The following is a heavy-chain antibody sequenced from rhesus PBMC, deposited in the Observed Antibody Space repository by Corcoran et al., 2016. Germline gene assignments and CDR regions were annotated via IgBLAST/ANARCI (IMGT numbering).Heavy chain of an antibody. Sequence: QVQLQESGPGVVKPSETLSLTCAVSGGTFSSGYSYWRSPRQPPGKGLEWIGGIYSNRESTNYNPSLKSRVTISKDTSKNQFSLKVSSVTATDTAVYYCARGDWSYWYFDLWGPGTPITISS. V-gene: IGHV4S12*01. J-gene: IGHJ2*01. CDR1: GGTFSSGYSY. D-gene: IGHD3-3*01. CDR2: IYSNREST. CDR3: ARGDWSYWYFDL.